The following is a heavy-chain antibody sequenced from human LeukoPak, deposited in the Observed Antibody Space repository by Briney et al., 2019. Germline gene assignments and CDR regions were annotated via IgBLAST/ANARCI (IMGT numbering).Heavy chain of an antibody. D-gene: IGHD3-16*01. CDR3: ARNVAYTGDFDY. Sequence: SVKVSCKASGYTFTSYDINWVRQATGQGLEWMGWMNPHSGNTGYAQKFRGRVTITRNTSISTAYLELSSLSSEDTAVYYCARNVAYTGDFDYWGQGTLVTVSS. CDR1: GYTFTSYD. CDR2: MNPHSGNT. V-gene: IGHV1-8*03. J-gene: IGHJ4*02.